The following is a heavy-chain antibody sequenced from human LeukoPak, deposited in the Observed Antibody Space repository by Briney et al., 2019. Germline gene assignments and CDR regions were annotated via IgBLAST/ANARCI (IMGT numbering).Heavy chain of an antibody. CDR1: GGSFSNYF. J-gene: IGHJ4*02. Sequence: PSETLSLTCAVYGGSFSNYFWNWIRQPPGKGLEWIGEINHSGISNYNPSLKSRVTISVDTSKNQFSLKLTSVTAADTAVYYCARARRTTVTTNSFDYWGQGTLVTVSS. CDR3: ARARRTTVTTNSFDY. V-gene: IGHV4-34*01. CDR2: INHSGIS. D-gene: IGHD4-17*01.